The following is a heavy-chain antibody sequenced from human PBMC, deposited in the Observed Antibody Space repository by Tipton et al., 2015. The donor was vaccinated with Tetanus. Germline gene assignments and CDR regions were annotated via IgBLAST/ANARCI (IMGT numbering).Heavy chain of an antibody. J-gene: IGHJ1*01. Sequence: SLRLSCAASGFTFSSYAMHWVRQAPGKGLEWVAVISYDGSNKYYADSVKGRFTISRDNSKNTLYLQMNSLRAEDTAVYYCARDPRSGCSKSYFQHWGQGTLVTVSS. CDR3: ARDPRSGCSKSYFQH. CDR1: GFTFSSYA. V-gene: IGHV3-30-3*01. CDR2: ISYDGSNK. D-gene: IGHD6-19*01.